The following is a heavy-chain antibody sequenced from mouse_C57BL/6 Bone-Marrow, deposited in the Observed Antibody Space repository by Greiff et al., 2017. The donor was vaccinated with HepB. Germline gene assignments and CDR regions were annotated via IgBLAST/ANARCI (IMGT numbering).Heavy chain of an antibody. V-gene: IGHV1-82*01. J-gene: IGHJ2*01. CDR3: ARGGITTGYFDY. Sequence: VQLQQSGPELVKPGASVKISCKASGYAFSSSWMNWVKQRPGKGLEWIGRIYPGDGETNYNGKFKGKATLTADKSSSTAYMQRSSLTSEDSAVYFCARGGITTGYFDYWGQGTTLTVSS. CDR2: IYPGDGET. CDR1: GYAFSSSW. D-gene: IGHD1-1*01.